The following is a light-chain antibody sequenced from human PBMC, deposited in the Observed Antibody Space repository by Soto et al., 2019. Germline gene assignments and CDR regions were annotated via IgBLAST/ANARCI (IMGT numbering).Light chain of an antibody. CDR1: QSINNN. V-gene: IGKV3-15*01. J-gene: IGKJ2*01. CDR2: DAS. Sequence: IVMTQSPATLSVSPGERATLSCRARQSINNNLAWYQQKPGQAPRLLIYDASTEATGIPARFSGSGSGTGLTRTLGSLQSGDSAVYYCQQYTVWFTFGQGTKLQIK. CDR3: QQYTVWFT.